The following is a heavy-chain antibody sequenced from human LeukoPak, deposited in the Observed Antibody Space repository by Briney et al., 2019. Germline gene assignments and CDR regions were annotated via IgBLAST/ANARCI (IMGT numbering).Heavy chain of an antibody. Sequence: QPGGSLTLSCAASGCTFSSYSMNWVRQAPGKGLEWVSYISSSSSTIYYADSVKGRFTISRDNAKNSLYLQMNSLRDEDTAVYYCASRYYGGDYYYYYGMDVWGQGTTVTVSS. CDR1: GCTFSSYS. CDR3: ASRYYGGDYYYYYGMDV. D-gene: IGHD3-10*01. CDR2: ISSSSSTI. V-gene: IGHV3-48*02. J-gene: IGHJ6*02.